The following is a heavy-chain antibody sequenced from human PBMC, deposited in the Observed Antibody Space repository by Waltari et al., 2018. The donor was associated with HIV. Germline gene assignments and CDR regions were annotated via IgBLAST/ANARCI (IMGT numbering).Heavy chain of an antibody. CDR3: ARGSRYCSGDTCSEPKYYFHY. J-gene: IGHJ4*02. D-gene: IGHD2-15*01. CDR1: GYTFTNYY. V-gene: IGHV1-46*01. CDR2: INPRGGST. Sequence: QVQLVQSGPAVKKPGASVKVSCKASGYTFTNYYIHWVRQAPGQGLEWMGIINPRGGSTSFPRRFEGRLTVTRETSTNTVDMHLSSLRSEDTAVYYCARGSRYCSGDTCSEPKYYFHYWGQGTQVTVSS.